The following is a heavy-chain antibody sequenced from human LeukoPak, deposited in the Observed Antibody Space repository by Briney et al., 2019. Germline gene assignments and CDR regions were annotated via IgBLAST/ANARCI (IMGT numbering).Heavy chain of an antibody. V-gene: IGHV4-34*01. D-gene: IGHD6-13*01. CDR3: ARGRRYSSLNWFDP. CDR2: INHSGST. CDR1: GGSFSGYY. J-gene: IGHJ5*02. Sequence: PSETLSLTCAVYGGSFSGYYWRWIRQPPGKGLEWIGEINHSGSTNYNPSLKSRVTISVDASKNQFSLKLSSVTAADTAVYYCARGRRYSSLNWFDPWGQGTLVTVSS.